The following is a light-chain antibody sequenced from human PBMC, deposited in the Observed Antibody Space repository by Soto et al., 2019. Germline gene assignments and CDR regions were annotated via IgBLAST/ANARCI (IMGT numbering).Light chain of an antibody. CDR1: SSNFGAGFA. Sequence: QPVLTQPPSVSGAPGQWVTISCTGSSSNFGAGFAVHWFQQLPGTAPKLLIFGSTNRPSGVPDRFSGSKSGTSASLTITGLQAEDEADYYCQSYDSSLSGYVFGTGTKLTVL. CDR2: GST. J-gene: IGLJ1*01. V-gene: IGLV1-40*01. CDR3: QSYDSSLSGYV.